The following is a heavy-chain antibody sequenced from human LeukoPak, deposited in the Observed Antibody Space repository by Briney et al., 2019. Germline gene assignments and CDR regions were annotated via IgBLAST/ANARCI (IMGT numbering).Heavy chain of an antibody. D-gene: IGHD1-26*01. CDR2: ISYDGSNK. Sequence: RKTKKKGLEWVAVISYDGSNKYYADSVKGRFTISRDNSKNSLYLQMNSLRVEDTAVDYCGRDRRGLPAAHLWGTGALASVLSVCHWAQ. V-gene: IGHV3-33*05. J-gene: IGHJ1*01. CDR3: GRDRRGLPAAHLWGTGALASVLSVCH.